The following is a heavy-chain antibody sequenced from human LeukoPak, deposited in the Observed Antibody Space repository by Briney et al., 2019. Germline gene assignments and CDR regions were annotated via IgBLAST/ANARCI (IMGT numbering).Heavy chain of an antibody. D-gene: IGHD1-26*01. J-gene: IGHJ4*02. Sequence: YSMNWVRQAPGKGLEWVSYISSSGINTYYADSVMGRFTISRDNAKNSAYLQINSLRDQETAGYYFARWESGNYLIFDYRGQGTLVTVSS. CDR3: ARWESGNYLIFDY. V-gene: IGHV3-48*02. CDR1: YS. CDR2: ISSSGINT.